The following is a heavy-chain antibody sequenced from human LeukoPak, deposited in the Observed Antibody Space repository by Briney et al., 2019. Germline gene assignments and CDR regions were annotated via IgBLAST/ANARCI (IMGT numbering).Heavy chain of an antibody. CDR3: AKASTQWSDDAFDI. CDR2: IIGSGGST. D-gene: IGHD2-15*01. Sequence: GGSPRLSCAASGFTFSSYAMSWVRQAPGKGLEWVSAIIGSGGSTYYADSVKGRFTISRDNSKNTLYLQMNTLRAEDTAVYYCAKASTQWSDDAFDIWGQGTMVTVSS. CDR1: GFTFSSYA. V-gene: IGHV3-23*01. J-gene: IGHJ3*02.